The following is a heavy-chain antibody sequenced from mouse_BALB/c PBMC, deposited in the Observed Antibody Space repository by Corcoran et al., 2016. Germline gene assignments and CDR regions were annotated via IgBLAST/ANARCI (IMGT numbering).Heavy chain of an antibody. CDR3: AKPYYRYDSWFAY. V-gene: IGHV9-1*02. D-gene: IGHD2-14*01. Sequence: QIQLVQSGPELKKPGETVKISCKASGYTFTNYGMNWVKQAPGKGLKWMGWINTYTGEPTYADDFKGRFAFSLETSASTAYLQINNLKNEDMATYFCAKPYYRYDSWFAYWGQGTLVTVSA. J-gene: IGHJ3*01. CDR2: INTYTGEP. CDR1: GYTFTNYG.